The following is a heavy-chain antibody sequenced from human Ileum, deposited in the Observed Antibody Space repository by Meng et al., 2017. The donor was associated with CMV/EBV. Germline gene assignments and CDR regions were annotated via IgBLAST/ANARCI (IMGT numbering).Heavy chain of an antibody. D-gene: IGHD4-17*01. V-gene: IGHV3-48*03. CDR1: GFTFSSYE. J-gene: IGHJ4*02. CDR2: ISSSGSTI. CDR3: ARAVYNTYGLFDW. Sequence: GESLKISCAASGFTFSSYEMNWVRQAPGKGLEWVSYISSSGSTIYYADSVKGRFTISRDNAKNSLYLQMTSLRAEDTALYYCARAVYNTYGLFDWWGRGTLVTVSS.